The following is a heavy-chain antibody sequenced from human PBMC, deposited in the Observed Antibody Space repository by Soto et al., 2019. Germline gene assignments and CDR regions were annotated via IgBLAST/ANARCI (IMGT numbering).Heavy chain of an antibody. CDR1: GYTFTSYG. J-gene: IGHJ4*01. CDR2: IRAYNGNT. D-gene: IGHD3-22*01. Sequence: ASVKVSCKASGYTFTSYGISWVRQAPGQGLEWMGWIRAYNGNTNYAQKLQGRVTMTTDTSTSTDYMELRSLRSVDTAVYYCARVQTLVVITRRDFAYCRHGTLVTVSS. V-gene: IGHV1-18*01. CDR3: ARVQTLVVITRRDFAY.